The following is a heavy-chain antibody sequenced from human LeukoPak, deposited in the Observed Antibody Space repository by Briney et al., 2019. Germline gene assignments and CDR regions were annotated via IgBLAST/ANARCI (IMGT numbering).Heavy chain of an antibody. CDR1: GYTFTDYY. D-gene: IGHD6-13*01. J-gene: IGHJ5*02. CDR2: IDPNSGAT. V-gene: IGHV1-2*02. Sequence: ASVKVSCKASGYTFTDYYMHWVRQAPGQGLEWMGWIDPNSGATTYAQKFQGRVTTTRDTSISTAYMELSRLRSDDTAVYYCAGKLGISASWGQGTLVTVSS. CDR3: AGKLGISAS.